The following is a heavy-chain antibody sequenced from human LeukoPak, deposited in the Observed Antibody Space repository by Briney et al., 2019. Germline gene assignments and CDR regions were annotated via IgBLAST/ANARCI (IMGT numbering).Heavy chain of an antibody. D-gene: IGHD2-2*01. CDR3: AKDFWLLGYCSSTTCYFAFDI. CDR1: GFTFSTYA. V-gene: IGHV3-30*04. CDR2: ISYDGSSK. J-gene: IGHJ3*02. Sequence: GGSLRPSCAASGFTFSTYAMHWVRQAPGKGLEWVAVISYDGSSKYYADSVKGRFTISRDNSKNTVYLQMSSLRADDTAVYYCAKDFWLLGYCSSTTCYFAFDIWGQGTIVIVSS.